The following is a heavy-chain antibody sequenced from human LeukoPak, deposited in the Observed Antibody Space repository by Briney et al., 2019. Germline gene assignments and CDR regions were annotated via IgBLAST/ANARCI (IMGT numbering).Heavy chain of an antibody. D-gene: IGHD6-19*01. V-gene: IGHV3-23*01. CDR1: GFTFRGYG. J-gene: IGHJ5*02. CDR3: AKVHSSNNWFDP. Sequence: PGGSLRLSCTASGFTFRGYGMAWVRQAPGKGLEWLSTVSMGGESTYYADSVKGRFTISRDNSKNTLYLQMNSLRAEDTAVYYCAKVHSSNNWFDPWGQGTLVTVSS. CDR2: VSMGGEST.